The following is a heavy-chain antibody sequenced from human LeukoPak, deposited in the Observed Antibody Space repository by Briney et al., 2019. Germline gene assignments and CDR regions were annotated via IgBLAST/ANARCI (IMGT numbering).Heavy chain of an antibody. Sequence: PGGSLRLSCAASGFTVSSNHMSWVRQAPGKGLEWVSVIYTGGTTYYADSVKGRFTISRDNSKNTLYLQMNSLRAEDTAVYYCARAQPYDYGALQIDAFDIWGQGTMVTVSS. CDR2: IYTGGTT. CDR3: ARAQPYDYGALQIDAFDI. V-gene: IGHV3-53*01. J-gene: IGHJ3*02. CDR1: GFTVSSNH. D-gene: IGHD3-16*01.